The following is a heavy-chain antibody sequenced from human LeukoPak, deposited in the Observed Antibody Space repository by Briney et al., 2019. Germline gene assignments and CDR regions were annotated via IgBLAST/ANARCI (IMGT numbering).Heavy chain of an antibody. D-gene: IGHD4-23*01. CDR1: GFTFSSYA. CDR2: ISYDGSNK. CDR3: AKDKGLRWFRNWYFDL. J-gene: IGHJ2*01. Sequence: GGSLRLSCAASGFTFSSYAMHWVRQAPGKGLEWVAVISYDGSNKYYADSVKGRFTISRDNSKNTLYLQMNSLRAEDTAVYYCAKDKGLRWFRNWYFDLWGRGTLVTVSS. V-gene: IGHV3-30-3*01.